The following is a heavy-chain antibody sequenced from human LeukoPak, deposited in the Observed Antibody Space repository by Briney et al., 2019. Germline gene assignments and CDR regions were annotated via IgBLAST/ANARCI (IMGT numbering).Heavy chain of an antibody. CDR2: INPNSGGT. V-gene: IGHV1-2*06. CDR3: ANGMAAAGTFEY. J-gene: IGHJ4*02. D-gene: IGHD6-13*01. Sequence: ASVQVSCQASGYTFTAYFLYGVRQAPGQGVEWMGRINPNSGGTDYAQKFQGRVTMTRDTSISTAYMELSSLRSDDTAVYYWANGMAAAGTFEYWGQGTLVTVSS. CDR1: GYTFTAYF.